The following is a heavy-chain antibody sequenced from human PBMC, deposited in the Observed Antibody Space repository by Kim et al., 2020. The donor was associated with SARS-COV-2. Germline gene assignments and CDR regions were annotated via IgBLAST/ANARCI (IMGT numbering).Heavy chain of an antibody. CDR3: AKDSNPVVVVAATLPDY. Sequence: KGRFTISRDNSKNPLDLQTNSLRAEDTAVYYCAKDSNPVVVVAATLPDYWGQGTLVTVSS. J-gene: IGHJ4*02. V-gene: IGHV3-30*02. D-gene: IGHD2-15*01.